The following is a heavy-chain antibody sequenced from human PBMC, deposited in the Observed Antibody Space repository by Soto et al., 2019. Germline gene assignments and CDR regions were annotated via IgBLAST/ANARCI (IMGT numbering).Heavy chain of an antibody. Sequence: ASVKVSCKASGYTFTGYYMHWVRQAPGQGLEWMGWINPNSGGTNCAQKFQGRVTMTRDTSISTAYMELSRLRSDDTAVYYCAHTWGAPDPLDYWGQGTLVTVSS. CDR1: GYTFTGYY. D-gene: IGHD3-16*01. V-gene: IGHV1-2*02. CDR3: AHTWGAPDPLDY. CDR2: INPNSGGT. J-gene: IGHJ4*02.